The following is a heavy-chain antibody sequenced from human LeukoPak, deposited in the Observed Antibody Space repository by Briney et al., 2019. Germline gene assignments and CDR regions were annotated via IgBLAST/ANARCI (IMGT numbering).Heavy chain of an antibody. CDR1: GFTFSTYS. J-gene: IGHJ4*02. V-gene: IGHV3-21*01. CDR3: ARENSPGYDFWSSYPNDY. CDR2: ISTSSSYI. D-gene: IGHD3-3*01. Sequence: PGGSLRLSCAASGFTFSTYSMNWVRQAPGKGLEWVSFISTSSSYIYYADSVKGRFTISRDNAKNSLYLQMNNLRAEDTGVYYCARENSPGYDFWSSYPNDYWGQGTLVTVSS.